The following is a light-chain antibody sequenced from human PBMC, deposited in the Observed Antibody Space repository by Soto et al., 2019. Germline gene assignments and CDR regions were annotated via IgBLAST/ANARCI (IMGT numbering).Light chain of an antibody. Sequence: QSVLTQPASVSGSPGQSITISCTGDSSDVGGYNYVSWFQQHPGKAPKLMIYEVSHRPSGVSHRFSGSKSGTTASLTISGLQAEDEADYYCSSYKRSFTVVFGGGTKVTVL. CDR2: EVS. J-gene: IGLJ2*01. V-gene: IGLV2-14*01. CDR3: SSYKRSFTVV. CDR1: SSDVGGYNY.